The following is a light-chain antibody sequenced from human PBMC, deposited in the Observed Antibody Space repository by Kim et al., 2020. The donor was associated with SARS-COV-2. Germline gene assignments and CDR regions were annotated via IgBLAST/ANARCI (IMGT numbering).Light chain of an antibody. CDR2: GAS. CDR1: QSVSSN. V-gene: IGKV3-15*01. Sequence: EIVMTQSPATLSVSPGERATLSCRASQSVSSNLAWYQQKPGQAPRLLIYGASTRATGIPARFSGSGSGTEFTLTNSSLQSEDFAVYYCQQYNNWPQGTFGQGTKVDIK. J-gene: IGKJ1*01. CDR3: QQYNNWPQGT.